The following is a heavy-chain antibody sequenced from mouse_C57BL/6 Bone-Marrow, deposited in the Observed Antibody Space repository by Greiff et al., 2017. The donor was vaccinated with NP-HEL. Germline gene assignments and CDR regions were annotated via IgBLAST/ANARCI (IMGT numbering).Heavy chain of an antibody. CDR3: ASNSSGFLYYAMDY. CDR1: GYTFTSYW. D-gene: IGHD3-2*02. J-gene: IGHJ4*01. CDR2: INPSSGYT. V-gene: IGHV1-7*01. Sequence: QVQLQQSGAELAKPGASVKLSCKASGYTFTSYWMHWVKQRPGQGLEWIGYINPSSGYTKYNPKFKDKATLTADKSSSTAYMQLSSLTYEDSAVYYCASNSSGFLYYAMDYWGQGTSVTVSS.